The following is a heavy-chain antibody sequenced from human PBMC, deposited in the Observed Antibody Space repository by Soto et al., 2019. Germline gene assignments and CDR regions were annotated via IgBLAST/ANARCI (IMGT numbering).Heavy chain of an antibody. CDR3: GPRGAVAPRGY. J-gene: IGHJ4*02. V-gene: IGHV4-34*02. CDR1: GGSFSDFY. D-gene: IGHD2-15*01. Sequence: QVQLQQWGAGLLKPSETLSLTCAVSGGSFSDFYWTWIRQLPGKGLEWIGEINHIGYRNYNPSLESRVAISVDTSKNQCSLTLRSVTAADTAVYYCGPRGAVAPRGYWGQGTLVTVSS. CDR2: INHIGYR.